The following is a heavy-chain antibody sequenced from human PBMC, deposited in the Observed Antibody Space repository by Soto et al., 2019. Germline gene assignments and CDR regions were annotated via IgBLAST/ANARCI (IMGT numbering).Heavy chain of an antibody. Sequence: EVQLVESGGGLVQPGGSLKLSCAASGFTFSGSAMHWVRQASGKGLEWVGRIRSKANSYATAYAASVKGRFTISRDDSKNTAYLQMSSLKTEDTAVYYCTRLGGNLDYWGQGTLVTVSS. CDR3: TRLGGNLDY. J-gene: IGHJ4*02. V-gene: IGHV3-73*01. D-gene: IGHD2-15*01. CDR1: GFTFSGSA. CDR2: IRSKANSYAT.